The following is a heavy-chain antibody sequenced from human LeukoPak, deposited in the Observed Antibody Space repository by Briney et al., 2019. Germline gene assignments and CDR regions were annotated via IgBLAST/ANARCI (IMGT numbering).Heavy chain of an antibody. Sequence: ASVTVSCKASGYAFTSYGISWVRQAPGQGLEWMGWISAYNGNTNYAQKLQGRVTMTTDTSTSTAYMELRSLRSDDTAVYYCARDEDPGYSSSWIDYWGQGALVTVPS. CDR3: ARDEDPGYSSSWIDY. V-gene: IGHV1-18*01. J-gene: IGHJ4*02. CDR1: GYAFTSYG. CDR2: ISAYNGNT. D-gene: IGHD6-13*01.